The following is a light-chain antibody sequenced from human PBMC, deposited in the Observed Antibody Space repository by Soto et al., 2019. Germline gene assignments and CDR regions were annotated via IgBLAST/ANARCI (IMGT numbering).Light chain of an antibody. Sequence: EIGLTQSPGTLSLSPGERATLSCRASQSVSNNYLAWYQQKPGQAPRLLIYGASSRATGIPDRFSGSGSGTEFTLTISRLEPEDFAVFYCQQYGSSPRTFGQGTRVEIK. CDR2: GAS. J-gene: IGKJ1*01. CDR3: QQYGSSPRT. V-gene: IGKV3-20*01. CDR1: QSVSNNY.